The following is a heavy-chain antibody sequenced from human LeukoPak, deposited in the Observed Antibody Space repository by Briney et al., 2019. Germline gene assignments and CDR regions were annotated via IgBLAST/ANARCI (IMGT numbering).Heavy chain of an antibody. D-gene: IGHD3-22*01. CDR2: IYPGDSDT. J-gene: IGHJ3*02. Sequence: GESLKISCKGSGYSFTSYWIGWVRQMPGKGLEWTGIIYPGDSDTRYSPSFQGQVTISADKSISTAYLQWSSLKASDTAMYYCAALYDTYYDSSYFRFGQDHDAFDIWGQGTMVTVSS. CDR3: AALYDTYYDSSYFRFGQDHDAFDI. CDR1: GYSFTSYW. V-gene: IGHV5-51*01.